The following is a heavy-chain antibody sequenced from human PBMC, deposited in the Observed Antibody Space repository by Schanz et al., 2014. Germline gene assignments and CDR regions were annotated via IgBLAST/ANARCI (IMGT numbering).Heavy chain of an antibody. V-gene: IGHV4-59*12. CDR2: IFFRGST. CDR3: YGMDV. CDR1: GGSISSYY. J-gene: IGHJ6*02. Sequence: QVQLQESGPGLVKPSETLSLTCTVSGGSISSYYWSWIRQPAGKGLEWIGYIFFRGSTYYNPSLKGRVTISIDTSNNQSSLRLTSVTAADTAVYYCYGMDVWGQGTTVTVSS.